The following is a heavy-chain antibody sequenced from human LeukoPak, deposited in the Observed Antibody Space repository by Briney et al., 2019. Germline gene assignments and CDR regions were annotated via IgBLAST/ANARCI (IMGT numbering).Heavy chain of an antibody. V-gene: IGHV3-74*01. CDR2: INSDGSST. Sequence: GGSLRLSCAASGFTFSSYWMHWVRQAPGKGLVWVSRINSDGSSTSYADSVKGRFTISRDNAKNTLYLQMNSLRAEDTAVYYCARDPDYYDSSGSRGYWGQGTLVTVSS. J-gene: IGHJ4*02. D-gene: IGHD3-22*01. CDR1: GFTFSSYW. CDR3: ARDPDYYDSSGSRGY.